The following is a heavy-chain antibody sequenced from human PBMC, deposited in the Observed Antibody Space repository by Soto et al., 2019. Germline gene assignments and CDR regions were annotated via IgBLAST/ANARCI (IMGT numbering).Heavy chain of an antibody. Sequence: PSETLSLTCTVSGDSISSNSPLWAWIHQPPGKGLDWIGEIYHGGSTYYNPSLKSRVTISVDKSKNQFSLKLSSVTAADTAVYYCARELQVVGATGYYYYGMDVWGQGTTVTVSS. V-gene: IGHV4-39*07. CDR1: GDSISSNSPL. CDR3: ARELQVVGATGYYYYGMDV. J-gene: IGHJ6*02. CDR2: IYHGGST. D-gene: IGHD1-26*01.